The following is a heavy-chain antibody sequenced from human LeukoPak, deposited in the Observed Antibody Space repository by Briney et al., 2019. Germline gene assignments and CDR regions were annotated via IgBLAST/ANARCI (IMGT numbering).Heavy chain of an antibody. D-gene: IGHD6-19*01. Sequence: ASVKVSCKASGYTCISSAMHWVRQAPGQRLEWMGWINAGNGNTKYSQKFQGRVTITRDTSASTAYMELSSLRSEDTAVYYCARSIAVAGRIYYYYYGMDVWGQGTTVTVSS. J-gene: IGHJ6*02. CDR1: GYTCISSA. V-gene: IGHV1-3*01. CDR3: ARSIAVAGRIYYYYYGMDV. CDR2: INAGNGNT.